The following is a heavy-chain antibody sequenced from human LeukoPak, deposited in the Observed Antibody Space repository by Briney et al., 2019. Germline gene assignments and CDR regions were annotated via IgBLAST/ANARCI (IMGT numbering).Heavy chain of an antibody. CDR2: IKQDGSEK. J-gene: IGHJ6*03. V-gene: IGHV3-7*01. CDR1: GFTFSNAW. CDR3: ARAGRKSRGVDLVRKKETGYYYYMDV. Sequence: GGSLRLSCAASGFTFSNAWMSWVRQAPGKGLEWVANIKQDGSEKYYVDSVKGRFTISRDNAKNSLYLQMNSLRAEDTAVYYCARAGRKSRGVDLVRKKETGYYYYMDVWGKGTTVTVSS. D-gene: IGHD3-10*02.